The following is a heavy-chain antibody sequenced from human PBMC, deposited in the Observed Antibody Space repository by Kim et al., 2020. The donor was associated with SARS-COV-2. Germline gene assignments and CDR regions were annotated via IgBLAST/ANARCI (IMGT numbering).Heavy chain of an antibody. CDR3: ATVPVRPYYYYGMDV. Sequence: QKFQGRVTMTEETSTDTAYMELSSLRSEDTAVYYCATVPVRPYYYYGMDVWGQGTTVTVSS. J-gene: IGHJ6*02. D-gene: IGHD6-6*01. V-gene: IGHV1-24*01.